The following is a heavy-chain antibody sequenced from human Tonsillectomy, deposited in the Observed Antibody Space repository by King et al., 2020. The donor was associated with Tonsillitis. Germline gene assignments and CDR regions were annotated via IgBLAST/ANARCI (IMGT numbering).Heavy chain of an antibody. CDR1: GGSISSGDYY. CDR3: AKGAGDPYYLDY. CDR2: IDYSGST. Sequence: VQLQESGPGLVKPSQTLSLTCTVSGGSISSGDYYWSWIRQPPGQGLEWIGYIDYSGSTYYNPSLKSRVTISVDASKSQFSLKLSSVTAADTAVYYCAKGAGDPYYLDYWGQGTLVTVSS. J-gene: IGHJ4*02. D-gene: IGHD7-27*01. V-gene: IGHV4-30-4*01.